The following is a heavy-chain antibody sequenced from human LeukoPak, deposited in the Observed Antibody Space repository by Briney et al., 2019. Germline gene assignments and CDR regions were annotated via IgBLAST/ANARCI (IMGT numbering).Heavy chain of an antibody. CDR2: IYYSGST. Sequence: SETLSLTCTVSGGSISSYYWSWIRQPPGKGLEWIGYIYYSGSTNYNPSLKSRVTISVDTSKNQFSLKLSSVTAADTAVYYCARAGYYYDSSGYSFYWYFDLWGRGTLVTVSS. V-gene: IGHV4-59*01. D-gene: IGHD3-22*01. J-gene: IGHJ2*01. CDR1: GGSISSYY. CDR3: ARAGYYYDSSGYSFYWYFDL.